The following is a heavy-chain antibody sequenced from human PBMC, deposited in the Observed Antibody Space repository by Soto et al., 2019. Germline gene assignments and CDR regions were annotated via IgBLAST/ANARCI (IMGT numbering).Heavy chain of an antibody. D-gene: IGHD3-16*02. V-gene: IGHV3-30*18. CDR1: GFSFSSFG. J-gene: IGHJ4*02. Sequence: QVQLVESGGGVVQPGRSLRLSCAASGFSFSSFGMHWVRQAPGKGLEWVAFNSYDGSNKYYADSVKGRFTISRDSSEKTLYLQMKSLRPEETAVYYCAKALGELSPESYDYWGQGTLVTVSS. CDR3: AKALGELSPESYDY. CDR2: NSYDGSNK.